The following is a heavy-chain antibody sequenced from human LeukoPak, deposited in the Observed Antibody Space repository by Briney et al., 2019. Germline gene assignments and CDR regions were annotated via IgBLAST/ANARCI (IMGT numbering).Heavy chain of an antibody. D-gene: IGHD2-15*01. CDR2: IYPGDSDT. CDR3: ASAKTGYYCSGGSCYSGPDAFDI. V-gene: IGHV5-51*01. CDR1: GYSFTSYW. J-gene: IGHJ3*02. Sequence: GESLKISCKGSGYSFTSYWIGWVRQMPGKGLEWMGIIYPGDSDTRYSPSFQGQVTISADKSISTAYLQWSSLKASDTAMYYCASAKTGYYCSGGSCYSGPDAFDIWGQGAMVTVSS.